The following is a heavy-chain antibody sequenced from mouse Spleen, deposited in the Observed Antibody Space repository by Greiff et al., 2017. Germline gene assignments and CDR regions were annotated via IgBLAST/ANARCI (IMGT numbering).Heavy chain of an antibody. J-gene: IGHJ2*01. CDR2: ISSGSSTI. Sequence: EVQLVESGGGLVKPGGSLKLSCAASGFTFSDYGMHWVRQAPEKGLEWVAYISSGSSTIYYADTVKGRFTISRDNAKNTLFLQMTSLSSEDTAMYYCARAGITTAHFDYWGQGTTLTVSS. CDR3: ARAGITTAHFDY. CDR1: GFTFSDYG. V-gene: IGHV5-17*01. D-gene: IGHD1-2*01.